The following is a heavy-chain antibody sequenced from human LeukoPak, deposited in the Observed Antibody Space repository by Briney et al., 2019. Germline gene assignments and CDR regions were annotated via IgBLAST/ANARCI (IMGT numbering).Heavy chain of an antibody. V-gene: IGHV3-20*04. Sequence: PGGSLRLSCPASGFTFDDYGMSWVRQAPGKGLEWVTGINWNGGSTGYADSVKGRFTISRDNAKNSLYLQMNSLRAEDTALYYCARESLLGYYMDVWGKGTTVTVSS. CDR2: INWNGGST. CDR1: GFTFDDYG. D-gene: IGHD1-26*01. CDR3: ARESLLGYYMDV. J-gene: IGHJ6*03.